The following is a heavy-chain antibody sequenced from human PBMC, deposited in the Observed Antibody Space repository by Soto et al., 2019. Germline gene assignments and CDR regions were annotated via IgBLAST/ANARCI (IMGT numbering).Heavy chain of an antibody. Sequence: EVHLVESGGGLVQPGGSLTLSCAASGFTFGDSAIHWVRQASGKGLEWGGRIRAKPNNYATSYGDSVKGRFTISRDDSKNTAYLHMTSLKPEDSAVYFCTADLEYCSGGTCYYFYYYMDVWGKGTTVTVSS. V-gene: IGHV3-73*01. J-gene: IGHJ6*03. CDR1: GFTFGDSA. CDR2: IRAKPNNYAT. D-gene: IGHD2-15*01. CDR3: TADLEYCSGGTCYYFYYYMDV.